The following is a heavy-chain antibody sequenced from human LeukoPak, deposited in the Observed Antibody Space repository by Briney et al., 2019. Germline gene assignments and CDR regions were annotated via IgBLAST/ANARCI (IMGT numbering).Heavy chain of an antibody. CDR1: GGSISSYY. V-gene: IGHV4-59*01. Sequence: SETLSLTCTVSGGSISSYYGSWIRQPPGKGLEWIGYIYYSGSTNYNPSLKSRVTISVDTSKNQFSLKLSSVTAADTAVYYCARDGITGWFDPWGQGTLVTVSS. D-gene: IGHD1-20*01. CDR3: ARDGITGWFDP. J-gene: IGHJ5*02. CDR2: IYYSGST.